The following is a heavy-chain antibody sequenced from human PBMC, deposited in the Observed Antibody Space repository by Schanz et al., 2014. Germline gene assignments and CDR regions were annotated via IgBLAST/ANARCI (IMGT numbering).Heavy chain of an antibody. CDR2: TSHDGSFT. J-gene: IGHJ4*02. Sequence: EVQLVESGGGLVQPGGSLRLSCAASGFTFSTYWMHWVRQAPGKGLVWVSRTSHDGSFTTFADSVKGRFTISRDNSKNTLDLQMNSLRAEDTAIYYCAKDLAAVGVFDYWGEGSLVTVSP. CDR1: GFTFSTYW. D-gene: IGHD6-13*01. V-gene: IGHV3-74*01. CDR3: AKDLAAVGVFDY.